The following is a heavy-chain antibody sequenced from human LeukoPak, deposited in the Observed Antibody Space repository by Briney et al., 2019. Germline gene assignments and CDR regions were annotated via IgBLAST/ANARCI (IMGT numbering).Heavy chain of an antibody. Sequence: GGSLRLSCAASGFTFSSYNMNWVRQAPGKGLEWVSSISSSSSYIYYADSVKGRFTVSRDNAKNSLYLRMNSLRAEDTAVYYCARERDDFWSGYYLWGQGTLVTVSS. CDR3: ARERDDFWSGYYL. CDR2: ISSSSSYI. V-gene: IGHV3-21*01. J-gene: IGHJ4*02. D-gene: IGHD3-3*01. CDR1: GFTFSSYN.